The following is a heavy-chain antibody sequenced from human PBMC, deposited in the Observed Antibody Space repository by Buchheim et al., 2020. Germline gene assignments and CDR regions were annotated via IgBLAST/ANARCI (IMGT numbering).Heavy chain of an antibody. CDR2: ISYDGSNK. J-gene: IGHJ6*02. CDR1: GFTFSSYG. V-gene: IGHV3-30*18. CDR3: AKGIGGYYGMDV. Sequence: QVQLVESGGGVVQPGRSLRLSCAASGFTFSSYGMHWVRQAPGKGLEWVAVISYDGSNKYYADSVKGRFTISRVNSKNTLYLQMNSLRAEDTAVYYCAKGIGGYYGMDVWGQGTT.